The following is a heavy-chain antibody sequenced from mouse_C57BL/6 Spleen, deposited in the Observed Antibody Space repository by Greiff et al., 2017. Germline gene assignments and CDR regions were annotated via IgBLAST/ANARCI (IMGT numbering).Heavy chain of an antibody. CDR3: ARRGLLRLAFDY. CDR1: GYSFTGYY. CDR2: INPSTGGT. D-gene: IGHD1-1*01. J-gene: IGHJ2*01. V-gene: IGHV1-42*01. Sequence: VQLQQSGPELVKPGASVKISCKASGYSFTGYYMNWVKQSPEKSLEWIGEINPSTGGTTYNQKFKAKATLTVDKSSSTAYMQLKSLTSEDSAVYYCARRGLLRLAFDYWGKGTTLTVSS.